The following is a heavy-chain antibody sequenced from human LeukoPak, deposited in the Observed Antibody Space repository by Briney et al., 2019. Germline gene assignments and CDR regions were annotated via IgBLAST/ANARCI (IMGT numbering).Heavy chain of an antibody. CDR1: GFTFSSYW. D-gene: IGHD4-23*01. J-gene: IGHJ4*02. V-gene: IGHV3-7*03. CDR3: ARKTVVGSYFDY. CDR2: IKQDGSDT. Sequence: GGSLRLSCAASGFTFSSYWMSWVRQAPGKGLEWVANIKQDGSDTYYMDSVKGRFTISTDNAKNLLYLQSDSLRADGTTVYYCARKTVVGSYFDYWGQGTPVTVSS.